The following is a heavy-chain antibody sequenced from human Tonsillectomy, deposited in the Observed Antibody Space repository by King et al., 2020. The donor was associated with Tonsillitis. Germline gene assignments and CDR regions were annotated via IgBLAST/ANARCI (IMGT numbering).Heavy chain of an antibody. CDR3: ARVKSNWGVDY. D-gene: IGHD7-27*01. J-gene: IGHJ4*02. V-gene: IGHV3-66*01. CDR1: GFIVSSNY. CDR2: FYSGGST. Sequence: EVQLVESGGGLVQPGGSLRLSCAASGFIVSSNYMSWVRQAPGKGLEWVSVFYSGGSTYYADSVKGRFTISRDNSKNTLYLQMNSLRAEDTAVYYCARVKSNWGVDYWGQGTLVTVSS.